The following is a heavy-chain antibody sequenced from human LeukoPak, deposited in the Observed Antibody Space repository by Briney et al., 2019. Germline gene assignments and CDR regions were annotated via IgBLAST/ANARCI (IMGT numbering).Heavy chain of an antibody. CDR2: INAGNGNT. D-gene: IGHD6-13*01. J-gene: IGHJ4*02. V-gene: IGHV1-3*03. CDR1: GYTFTSYA. Sequence: GASVKVSCKASGYTFTSYAMHWVRQAPGQRLEWMGWINAGNGNTKYSQEFQGRVTITRDTSASTAYMELSSLRSEDTAVYYCARGGGPGIAAAGRYWGQGTLVTVSS. CDR3: ARGGGPGIAAAGRY.